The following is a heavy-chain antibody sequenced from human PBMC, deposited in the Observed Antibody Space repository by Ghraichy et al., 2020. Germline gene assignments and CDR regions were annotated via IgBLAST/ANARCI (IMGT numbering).Heavy chain of an antibody. CDR2: IYYSGST. CDR1: GGSISSGDYY. D-gene: IGHD4-17*01. V-gene: IGHV4-30-4*01. Sequence: SETLSLTCTVSGGSISSGDYYWSWIRQPPGKGLEWIGYIYYSGSTYYNPSLKSRVTISVDTSKNQFSLKLSSVTAADTAVYYCARDTTVTGSGSLDYWGQGTLVTVSS. CDR3: ARDTTVTGSGSLDY. J-gene: IGHJ4*02.